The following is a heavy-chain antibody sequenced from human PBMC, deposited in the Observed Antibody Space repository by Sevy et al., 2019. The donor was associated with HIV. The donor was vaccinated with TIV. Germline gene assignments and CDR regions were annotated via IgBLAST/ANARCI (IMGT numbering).Heavy chain of an antibody. V-gene: IGHV3-30-3*01. D-gene: IGHD3-22*01. Sequence: GGSLRLSCKASGFTFGDYAMSWFRQAPGKGLEWVAVISYDGSNKYYADSVKGRFTISRDNSKNTLYLQMNSLRAEDTAVYYCARDFEINYYDSSGYPFDYWGQGTLVTVSS. J-gene: IGHJ4*02. CDR3: ARDFEINYYDSSGYPFDY. CDR1: GFTFGDYA. CDR2: ISYDGSNK.